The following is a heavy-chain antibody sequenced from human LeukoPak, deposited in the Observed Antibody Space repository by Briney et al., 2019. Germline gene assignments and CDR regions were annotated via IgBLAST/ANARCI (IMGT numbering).Heavy chain of an antibody. Sequence: GGSLRLSCAASGFTFSNYHLNWVRQAPGKGLEWVSYISDGSSTIYYADSVRGRFTISRDNAKNSLYLQINSLRDEDTAVYYCARETVGLDYWGQGTLVTVSS. CDR3: ARETVGLDY. D-gene: IGHD4-17*01. V-gene: IGHV3-48*02. J-gene: IGHJ4*02. CDR1: GFTFSNYH. CDR2: ISDGSSTI.